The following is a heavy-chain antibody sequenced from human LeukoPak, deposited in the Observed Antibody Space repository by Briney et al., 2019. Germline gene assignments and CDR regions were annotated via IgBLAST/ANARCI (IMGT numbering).Heavy chain of an antibody. CDR2: LYWDDDK. J-gene: IGHJ4*02. CDR1: GFSLSTSGVG. CDR3: AHATYCGGDCYRGGFDY. Sequence: SGPTLVNPTQTLTLTFIFSGFSLSTSGVGVGWIRQPPVKALEWLALLYWDDDKRYSPSLKSRLTITKDTSKNQVVLTMTNMDPVDTATYYCAHATYCGGDCYRGGFDYWGQGTLVTVSS. D-gene: IGHD2-21*02. V-gene: IGHV2-5*02.